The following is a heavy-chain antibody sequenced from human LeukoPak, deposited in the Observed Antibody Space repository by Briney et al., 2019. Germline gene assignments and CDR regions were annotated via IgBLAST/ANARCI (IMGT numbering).Heavy chain of an antibody. D-gene: IGHD3-9*01. CDR2: ISTSSSYI. V-gene: IGHV3-21*01. CDR3: ARQDWLGDRYYFDS. Sequence: GGSLRLSCAASGFTFSSYSLNWVRQAPGKGLEWVSFISTSSSYIYYADSVKGRFTISRDNARNSLYLQMNSLRTEDTAVYYCARQDWLGDRYYFDSWGQGTLVTVSS. J-gene: IGHJ4*02. CDR1: GFTFSSYS.